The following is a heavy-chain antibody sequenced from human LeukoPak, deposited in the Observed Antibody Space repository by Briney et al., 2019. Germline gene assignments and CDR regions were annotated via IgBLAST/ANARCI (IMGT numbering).Heavy chain of an antibody. V-gene: IGHV1-18*01. J-gene: IGHJ5*02. Sequence: ASVKVSCKASGYTFTSFVITWVRRAAGKGLEWWEGINPHSANADYAQKLQGRVTMTTDTSTSTAYMELRSLRSDDTAVYYCARVETRFLEWLSQNWFDPWGQGTLVTVSS. CDR1: GYTFTSFV. CDR2: INPHSANA. CDR3: ARVETRFLEWLSQNWFDP. D-gene: IGHD3-3*01.